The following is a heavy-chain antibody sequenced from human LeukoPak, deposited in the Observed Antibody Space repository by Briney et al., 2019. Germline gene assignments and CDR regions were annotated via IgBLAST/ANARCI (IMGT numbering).Heavy chain of an antibody. CDR3: ARVSSSWPPYYYYYMDV. D-gene: IGHD6-13*01. CDR1: GYVFTSYG. J-gene: IGHJ6*03. CDR2: ISGYNGNT. V-gene: IGHV1-18*01. Sequence: GASVKVSCKASGYVFTSYGISWVRQAPGQGLEWMGWISGYNGNTYYAQKFQGRVTMTTDTSTSTAYMELSSLRSEDTAVYYCARVSSSWPPYYYYYMDVWGKGTTVTISS.